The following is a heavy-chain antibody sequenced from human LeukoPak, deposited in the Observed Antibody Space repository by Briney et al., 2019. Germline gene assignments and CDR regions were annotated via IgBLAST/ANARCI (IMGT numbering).Heavy chain of an antibody. CDR3: AKESSSGYSN. V-gene: IGHV3-23*01. CDR2: ISGSGGST. Sequence: GGSLRLSCAASGFTFSSYVMNWVRQAAGKGLEWVSTISGSGGSTYYADAVKGRFTISRDNSKNTLYLEMNSVRDEDTAIYYCAKESSSGYSNWGQGTLVSVSS. J-gene: IGHJ4*02. CDR1: GFTFSSYV. D-gene: IGHD3-22*01.